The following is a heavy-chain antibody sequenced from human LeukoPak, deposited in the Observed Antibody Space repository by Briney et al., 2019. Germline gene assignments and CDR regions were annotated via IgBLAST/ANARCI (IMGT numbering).Heavy chain of an antibody. Sequence: GGSLRLSCAASGFTVVTNYMSWVRQAPGRGLEWVALIDSGDGTYYPESVKGRFTISRDSSKNTIYLQLNSLRVEDTALYYCARDGAPGWPPTNWGPGPLVSVSS. D-gene: IGHD2-15*01. CDR3: ARDGAPGWPPTN. J-gene: IGHJ4*02. CDR2: IDSGDGT. V-gene: IGHV3-53*01. CDR1: GFTVVTNY.